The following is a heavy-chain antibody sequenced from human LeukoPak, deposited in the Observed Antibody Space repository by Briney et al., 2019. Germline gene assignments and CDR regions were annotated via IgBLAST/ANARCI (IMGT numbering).Heavy chain of an antibody. D-gene: IGHD3-3*01. Sequence: PGGSLRLSCAASGFTFSSYAMHWVRQAPGKGLEWVAVISYDGSNKYYADSVKGRFTISRDNSKNTLYLQMNSLRAEDTAVYYCAVGYDFWSGYYSNFDAFDIWGQGIMVTVSS. CDR3: AVGYDFWSGYYSNFDAFDI. V-gene: IGHV3-30-3*01. J-gene: IGHJ3*02. CDR2: ISYDGSNK. CDR1: GFTFSSYA.